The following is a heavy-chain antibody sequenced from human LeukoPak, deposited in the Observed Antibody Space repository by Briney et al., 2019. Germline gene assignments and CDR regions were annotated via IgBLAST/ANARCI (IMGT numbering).Heavy chain of an antibody. CDR1: GFTLSSYG. CDR2: IRYDGSNK. V-gene: IGHV3-30*02. J-gene: IGHJ4*02. Sequence: GGSLRLSCAASGFTLSSYGMHRVRQAPGKGLEWVAFIRYDGSNKYYADSVKGRFTISRDNSKNTLYLQMNSLRAEDTAVYYCAKAIYGDYAARRYYFDYWGQGTLVTVSS. CDR3: AKAIYGDYAARRYYFDY. D-gene: IGHD4-17*01.